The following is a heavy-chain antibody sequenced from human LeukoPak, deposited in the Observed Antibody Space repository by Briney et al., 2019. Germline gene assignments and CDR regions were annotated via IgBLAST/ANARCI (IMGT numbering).Heavy chain of an antibody. J-gene: IGHJ6*03. CDR1: GGSISSSSYY. D-gene: IGHD3-22*01. CDR3: ARNYDSSGYSYYYYYMDV. Sequence: SETLSLTCTVSGGSISSSSYYWGWIRQPPGKGLEWIGSIYYSGSTYYNPSLKSRVTISVDTSKNPFSLKLSSVTAADTAVYYCARNYDSSGYSYYYYYMDVWGKGTTVTVSS. CDR2: IYYSGST. V-gene: IGHV4-39*07.